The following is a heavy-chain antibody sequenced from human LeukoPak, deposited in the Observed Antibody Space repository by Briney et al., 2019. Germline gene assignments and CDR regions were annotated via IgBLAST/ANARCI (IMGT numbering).Heavy chain of an antibody. CDR1: GYTSTSYA. CDR2: INAGNGNT. J-gene: IGHJ4*02. V-gene: IGHV1-3*01. D-gene: IGHD1-26*01. CDR3: ARGYSGWFGTLGY. Sequence: ASVKVSCKASGYTSTSYAMHWVRRAPGQRLEWMGWINAGNGNTKYSQKFQGRVTITRDTSASTAYMELSSLRSEDTAVYYCARGYSGWFGTLGYWGQGTLVTVSS.